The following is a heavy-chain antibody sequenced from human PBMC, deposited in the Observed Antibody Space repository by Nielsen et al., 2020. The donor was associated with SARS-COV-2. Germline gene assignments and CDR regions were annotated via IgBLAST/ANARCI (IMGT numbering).Heavy chain of an antibody. J-gene: IGHJ2*01. CDR1: GFTFSDYY. D-gene: IGHD2-8*02. V-gene: IGHV3-11*05. Sequence: GGSLRLSCAASGFTFSDYYMSWIRQAPGKGLERVSYISSSSSYTNYADSVKGRFTISRDNAKNSLYLQMNSLRAEDTAVYYCARDRVLENPYWYFDLRGRGTLVTVSS. CDR2: ISSSSSYT. CDR3: ARDRVLENPYWYFDL.